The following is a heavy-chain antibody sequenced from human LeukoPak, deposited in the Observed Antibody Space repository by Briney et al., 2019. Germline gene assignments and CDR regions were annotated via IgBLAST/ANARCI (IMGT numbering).Heavy chain of an antibody. CDR1: GFTLSSYW. V-gene: IGHV3-74*01. CDR2: INPDGSIT. Sequence: GGSLRLSCSDSGFTLSSYWVHWVRQVPGKGLVWVSRINPDGSITTYADSVKGRFTISRDNAENTLYLQMNSLRAEDTAVYYCAKVYSGYDVGPLDYWGQGTLVTVSS. J-gene: IGHJ4*02. D-gene: IGHD5-12*01. CDR3: AKVYSGYDVGPLDY.